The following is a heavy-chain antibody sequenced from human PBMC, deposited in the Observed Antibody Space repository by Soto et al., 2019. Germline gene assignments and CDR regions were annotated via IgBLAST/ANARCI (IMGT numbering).Heavy chain of an antibody. CDR1: GGSISSGDYY. V-gene: IGHV4-30-4*01. Sequence: PSETLSLTCTVSGGSISSGDYYWSWIRQPPGKGLEWIGYIYYSGSTYYNPSLKSRVTISVDTSKNQFSLKLSSVTAADTAVYYCARGLYDFWSGYYLGDYWGQGTLVTVSS. CDR2: IYYSGST. CDR3: ARGLYDFWSGYYLGDY. D-gene: IGHD3-3*01. J-gene: IGHJ4*02.